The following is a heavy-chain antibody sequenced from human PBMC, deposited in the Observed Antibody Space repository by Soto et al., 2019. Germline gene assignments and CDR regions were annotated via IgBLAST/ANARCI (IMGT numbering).Heavy chain of an antibody. V-gene: IGHV3-13*01. Sequence: GGSLRLSCAASGFTFSSYDMHWVRQATGKGLEWVSAIGTAGDTYYPGSVKGRFTISRENAKNSLYLQMNSLRAGDTAVYYCARADPNAQYCSGGSCYSVYYYYMDVWGKGTTVTVSS. CDR3: ARADPNAQYCSGGSCYSVYYYYMDV. CDR2: IGTAGDT. CDR1: GFTFSSYD. J-gene: IGHJ6*03. D-gene: IGHD2-15*01.